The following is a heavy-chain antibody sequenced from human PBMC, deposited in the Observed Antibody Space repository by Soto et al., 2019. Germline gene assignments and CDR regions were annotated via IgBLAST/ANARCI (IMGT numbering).Heavy chain of an antibody. CDR3: VKDLAHMADH. CDR1: GFTFNRYG. V-gene: IGHV3-30*18. CDR2: ILYDGTKK. J-gene: IGHJ4*02. Sequence: QVQWRESGGGVVLPGVPLRLSCEASGFTFNRYGMYWVRQAPGKWLDWVSHILYDGTKKYYVDSVKGRFTISRHNSKNTLSLQRDMMRIEDTAVYFCVKDLAHMADHWGQGTLVIVSS.